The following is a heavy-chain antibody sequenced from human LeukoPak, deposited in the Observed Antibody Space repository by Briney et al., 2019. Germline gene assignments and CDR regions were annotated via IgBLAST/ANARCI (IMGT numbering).Heavy chain of an antibody. CDR1: GGSFSGYY. J-gene: IGHJ4*02. CDR2: INHSGST. CDR3: ATRTTVTTIDY. D-gene: IGHD4-17*01. Sequence: SETLSLTCAVYGGSFSGYYWSWIRQPPGKGLGWIGEINHSGSTNSNPSLKGRVSISVDTSKSQFSLKLSSVTAADTAVYYCATRTTVTTIDYWGQGTLVTVSS. V-gene: IGHV4-34*01.